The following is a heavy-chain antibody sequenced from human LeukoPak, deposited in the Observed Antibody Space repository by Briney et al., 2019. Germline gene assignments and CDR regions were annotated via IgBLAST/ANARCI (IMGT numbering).Heavy chain of an antibody. CDR2: IYSGGST. D-gene: IGHD3-10*01. J-gene: IGHJ4*02. CDR1: GFTVSSNY. CDR3: ARARGMDY. V-gene: IGHV3-66*01. Sequence: GGSLRLSCAASGFTVSSNYMNWVRQAPGKGLEWVPVIYSGGSTYYTGSVRGRFTISRDNSKNTLYLQMNSLRVEDTAVYYCARARGMDYWGQGTLVTVSS.